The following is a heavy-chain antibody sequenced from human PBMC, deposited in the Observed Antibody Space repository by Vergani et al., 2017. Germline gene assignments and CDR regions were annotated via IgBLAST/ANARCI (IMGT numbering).Heavy chain of an antibody. J-gene: IGHJ6*02. CDR3: ARGRVVTAIRYYYYGMDV. CDR2: INHSGST. D-gene: IGHD2-21*02. CDR1: GGSFSGYY. V-gene: IGHV4-34*01. Sequence: QVQLQQWGAGLLKPSETLSLTCAVYGGSFSGYYWSWIRQPPGKGLEWIGEINHSGSTNYNPSLKSRVTISVDTSKNQFSLKLSSVTAADTAVYYCARGRVVTAIRYYYYGMDVWGQGTLVTVSS.